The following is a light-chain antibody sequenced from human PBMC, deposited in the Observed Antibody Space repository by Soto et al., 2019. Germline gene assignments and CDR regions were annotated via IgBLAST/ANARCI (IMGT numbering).Light chain of an antibody. CDR2: GAS. V-gene: IGKV3-15*01. J-gene: IGKJ4*01. CDR1: QSVSSN. CDR3: KQYNNWPL. Sequence: EIVMTQSPATLSVSPGERATPSCRASQSVSSNLAWYQQKPGQAPRLLIYGASTRATGIPARFSGSGSGTEFTLTISSLQSEDFAVYYCKQYNNWPLFGGGTKVDIK.